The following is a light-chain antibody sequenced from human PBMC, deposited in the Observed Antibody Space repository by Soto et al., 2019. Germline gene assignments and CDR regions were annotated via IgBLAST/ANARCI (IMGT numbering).Light chain of an antibody. CDR2: DAS. V-gene: IGKV3-11*01. CDR3: QQRNSWPPIT. J-gene: IGKJ5*01. CDR1: QSVRTY. Sequence: EIVLTQSPINLSLSPGERATLSCRASQSVRTYLAWYQVKPGQAPRLLIYDASSRASGVPARFSGSGSGTDFTLIISSLEPEDFALSYCQQRNSWPPITFGQGTRLEIK.